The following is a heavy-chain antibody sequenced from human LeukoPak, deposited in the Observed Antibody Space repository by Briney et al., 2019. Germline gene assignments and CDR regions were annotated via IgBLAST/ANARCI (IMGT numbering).Heavy chain of an antibody. CDR2: IYSSGST. CDR3: ASAVRYSSGWTLDY. J-gene: IGHJ4*02. Sequence: SSETLSLTCTVSGGSISTYNYFWGWIRQPPGKGLEWIGTIYSSGSTYYNPSLKSRVTISVDTSKNQFSLKLRSVAAADTAVYYCASAVRYSSGWTLDYWGQGTLVTVSS. CDR1: GGSISTYNYF. D-gene: IGHD6-19*01. V-gene: IGHV4-39*01.